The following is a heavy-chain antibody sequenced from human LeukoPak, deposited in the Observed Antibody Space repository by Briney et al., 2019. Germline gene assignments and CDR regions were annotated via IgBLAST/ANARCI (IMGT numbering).Heavy chain of an antibody. CDR2: ISDSGSLT. J-gene: IGHJ4*02. V-gene: IGHV3-23*01. Sequence: PGGSLRLSCAASGFTFSNYWMHWVRQAPGKGLEWVSVISDSGSLTYYADSVKGRFTISRDNSKNTLFLQMNSLRAEDTAVYYCAKDARRTSGWYFFDYWGQGTLVTVSS. CDR3: AKDARRTSGWYFFDY. D-gene: IGHD6-19*01. CDR1: GFTFSNYW.